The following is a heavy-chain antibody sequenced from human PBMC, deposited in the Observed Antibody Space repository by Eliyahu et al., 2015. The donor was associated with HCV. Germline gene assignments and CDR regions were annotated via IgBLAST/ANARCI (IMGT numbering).Heavy chain of an antibody. Sequence: QITLKESGPTLVKPTETLTLTCTFSGFSLNNHGVGVGWIRQSPGKALEWLALIYWDDEKRYRPSLESRLTIIKDTSKNQVVLTMTNVDSVDTATYFCAHGKFDFWSGYPRYYYYDYGMDVWGQGTTVTVSS. CDR3: AHGKFDFWSGYPRYYYYDYGMDV. CDR1: GFSLNNHGVG. J-gene: IGHJ6*02. CDR2: IYWDDEK. D-gene: IGHD3-3*01. V-gene: IGHV2-5*02.